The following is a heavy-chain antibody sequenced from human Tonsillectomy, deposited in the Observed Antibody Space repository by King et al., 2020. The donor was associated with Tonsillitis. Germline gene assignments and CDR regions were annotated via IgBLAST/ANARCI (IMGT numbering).Heavy chain of an antibody. Sequence: VQLVESGGGLVKPGGSLRLSCAASGFTFSDYYMSWIRQAPGKGLEWVSYITSTSSHTNYADSVKGRFTISRDNAKNSLYLQMNSLRAEDTAVYYCARLKVTATAFDIWGQGTMVTVSS. V-gene: IGHV3-11*06. CDR2: ITSTSSHT. CDR3: ARLKVTATAFDI. D-gene: IGHD2-21*02. J-gene: IGHJ3*02. CDR1: GFTFSDYY.